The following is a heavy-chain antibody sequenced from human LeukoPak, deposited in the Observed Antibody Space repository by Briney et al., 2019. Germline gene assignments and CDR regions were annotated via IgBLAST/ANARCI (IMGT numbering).Heavy chain of an antibody. Sequence: GESLKISCKGSGYRFTSYWITWVRQMPGKGLEWMGRIDPSDSYTNYSPSFQGHVTISADKSISTAYLQWSSLKASDTAMYYCARYSSSDYYYGVDVWGKGTTVTVSS. J-gene: IGHJ6*04. CDR2: IDPSDSYT. V-gene: IGHV5-10-1*01. D-gene: IGHD4-11*01. CDR3: ARYSSSDYYYGVDV. CDR1: GYRFTSYW.